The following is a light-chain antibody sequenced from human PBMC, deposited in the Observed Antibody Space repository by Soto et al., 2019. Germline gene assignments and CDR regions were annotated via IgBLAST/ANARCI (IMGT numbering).Light chain of an antibody. CDR1: SSDVCSYNY. CDR3: SSYRTSNTRQIV. CDR2: DVS. V-gene: IGLV2-14*03. J-gene: IGLJ1*01. Sequence: QSVLTHPASVSGSPGQSITISCTGTSSDVCSYNYVSWYQHHPGKAPKLMIYDVSNRPSGVSNRFSGSKSGNTASLSISGLQPEDEADYYCSSYRTSNTRQIVCGTGTKVTVL.